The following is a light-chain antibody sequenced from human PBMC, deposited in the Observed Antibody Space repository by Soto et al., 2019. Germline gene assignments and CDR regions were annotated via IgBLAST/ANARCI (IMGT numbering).Light chain of an antibody. Sequence: EIVLTQSPGTLSLSPGERATLSCRASQSVSSNYLAWYQQKPGQPPRLLIYGASSRATGIPDRFSGSGSGTDFTLTISRLEPEDFAVYYCQQYGSSPFTFGGGTKVEIK. J-gene: IGKJ4*01. V-gene: IGKV3-20*01. CDR3: QQYGSSPFT. CDR1: QSVSSNY. CDR2: GAS.